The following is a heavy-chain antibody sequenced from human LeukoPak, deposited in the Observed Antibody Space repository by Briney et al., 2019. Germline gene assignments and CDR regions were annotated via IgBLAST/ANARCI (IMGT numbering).Heavy chain of an antibody. Sequence: ASVKVSCKASGYTFTNYDINWVRQATGQGLEWMGWMNPNSGDTGYAEKFQGRATMTRDTSTNTAYMELTSLTSDDTAIFYCARTGMGGNVWIDSWGQGTLVTVSS. CDR2: MNPNSGDT. CDR1: GYTFTNYD. D-gene: IGHD1-26*01. CDR3: ARTGMGGNVWIDS. V-gene: IGHV1-8*01. J-gene: IGHJ5*01.